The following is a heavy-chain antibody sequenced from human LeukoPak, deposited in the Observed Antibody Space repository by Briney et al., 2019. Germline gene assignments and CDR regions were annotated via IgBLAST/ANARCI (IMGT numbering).Heavy chain of an antibody. J-gene: IGHJ4*02. D-gene: IGHD3-22*01. CDR3: ASVYYDSSAQQGPYDY. Sequence: DSVKGRFTISRDNAKNSLFLQMNSLRAEDTAVYYCASVYYDSSAQQGPYDYWGQGTLVTVSS. V-gene: IGHV3-11*04.